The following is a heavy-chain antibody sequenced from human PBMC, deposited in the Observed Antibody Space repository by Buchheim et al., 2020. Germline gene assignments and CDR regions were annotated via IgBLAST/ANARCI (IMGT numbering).Heavy chain of an antibody. J-gene: IGHJ6*02. Sequence: QLQLQESGPGLVKPAETLSLTCAVSGGSISSSSYYWGWIRQPPGKGLEWIGSIYYTGSTHYNPSLTSRVTISVDTSKNQFSLKLTSVTAADTAVYYCASRTCSDGVCYDYYGMDVWGQGIT. V-gene: IGHV4-39*01. CDR3: ASRTCSDGVCYDYYGMDV. CDR2: IYYTGST. CDR1: GGSISSSSYY. D-gene: IGHD2-8*01.